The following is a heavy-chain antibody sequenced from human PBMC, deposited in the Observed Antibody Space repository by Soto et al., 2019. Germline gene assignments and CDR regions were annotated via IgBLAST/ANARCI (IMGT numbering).Heavy chain of an antibody. V-gene: IGHV3-48*02. CDR3: AGEDIRGARGFAY. CDR2: ISSLSSPR. CDR1: GFTFSGYS. J-gene: IGHJ4*02. D-gene: IGHD1-26*01. Sequence: GGSLRLSCAASGFTFSGYSMNWVRQAPGKGLEWVSYISSLSSPRYYAESVEGRFIISRDNAKNSLYLQMNSMRDEDTAVYFCAGEDIRGARGFAYGGQGALVTVSS.